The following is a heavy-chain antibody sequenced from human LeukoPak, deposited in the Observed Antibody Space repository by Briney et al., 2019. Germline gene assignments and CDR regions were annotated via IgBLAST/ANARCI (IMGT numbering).Heavy chain of an antibody. D-gene: IGHD6-6*01. Sequence: GGSLTLSCAASGFTFSSYSMNWVRQAPGKGLEWVSYISSSSSTIYYADSVKGRFTISRDNAKNSLYLQMNSLRAEGTAVYYCARFRSIAARPGYYYMDVWGKGTTVSVSS. CDR2: ISSSSSTI. CDR1: GFTFSSYS. J-gene: IGHJ6*03. V-gene: IGHV3-48*01. CDR3: ARFRSIAARPGYYYMDV.